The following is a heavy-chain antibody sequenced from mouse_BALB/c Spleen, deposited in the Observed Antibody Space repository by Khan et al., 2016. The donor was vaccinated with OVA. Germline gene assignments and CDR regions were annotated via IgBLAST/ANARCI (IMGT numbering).Heavy chain of an antibody. J-gene: IGHJ3*01. CDR3: ARDTAATAY. CDR1: GFSFTSYG. CDR2: ILAYGST. D-gene: IGHD1-2*01. V-gene: IGHV2-9*02. Sequence: VKLEESGPGLVAPSQTLSITCTVSGFSFTSYGVHWVRQPPGKGLEWLGIILAYGSTTYNSALLSRLSLSNDNSKSQVFLKMNSLQTDDTAMYYCARDTAATAYWGQGTLVTVSA.